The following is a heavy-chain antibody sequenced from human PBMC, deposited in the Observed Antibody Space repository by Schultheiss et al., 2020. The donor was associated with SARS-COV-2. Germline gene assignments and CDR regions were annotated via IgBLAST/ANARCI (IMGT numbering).Heavy chain of an antibody. J-gene: IGHJ6*03. V-gene: IGHV4-4*07. CDR2: IYTSGST. D-gene: IGHD2-2*01. CDR3: ARDFQSDIVVVPAAREYYYYYMDV. Sequence: SETLSLTCTVSGGSISSYYWSWIRQPAGKGLEWIGRIYTSGSTNYNPSLKSRVTMSVDTSKNQFSLKLSSVTAADTAVYYCARDFQSDIVVVPAAREYYYYYMDVWGKGTTVTVSS. CDR1: GGSISSYY.